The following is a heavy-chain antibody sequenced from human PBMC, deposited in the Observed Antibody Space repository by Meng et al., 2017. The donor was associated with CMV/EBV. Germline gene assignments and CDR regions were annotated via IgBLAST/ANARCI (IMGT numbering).Heavy chain of an antibody. CDR1: GGSISSSSYY. V-gene: IGHV4-39*01. D-gene: IGHD6-19*01. Sequence: SETLSLTCTVSGGSISSSSYYWGWIRQPPGKGLEWIGSIYYSGSTYYNPSLKSRVTISVDTSKNQFSLKLSSVTAADTAVYYCARLHIAVAGDFDYWGQGTLVTVSS. J-gene: IGHJ4*02. CDR2: IYYSGST. CDR3: ARLHIAVAGDFDY.